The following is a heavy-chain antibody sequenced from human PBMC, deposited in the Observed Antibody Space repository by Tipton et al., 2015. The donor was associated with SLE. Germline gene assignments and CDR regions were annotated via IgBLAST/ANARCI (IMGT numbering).Heavy chain of an antibody. CDR2: IYYSGST. CDR1: GGSISSYY. V-gene: IGHV4-59*01. CDR3: ARMNRGYAMFMDP. Sequence: TLSLTCTVSGGSISSYYWSWIRQPPGKGLEWIGYIYYSGSTNYNPSLKSRVTISVDTSKNQFSLKLSSVTAADTAVYYCARMNRGYAMFMDPWGQGALVTVSS. J-gene: IGHJ5*02. D-gene: IGHD2-8*01.